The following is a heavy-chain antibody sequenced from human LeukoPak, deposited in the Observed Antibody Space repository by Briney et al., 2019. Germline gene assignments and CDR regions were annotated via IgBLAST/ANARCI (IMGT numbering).Heavy chain of an antibody. D-gene: IGHD3-10*01. V-gene: IGHV1-2*02. CDR3: AIPAPPDYYGSGSYAFDI. CDR2: INPNSGGT. J-gene: IGHJ3*02. CDR1: GYTFTDYY. Sequence: ASVKVSCKASGYTFTDYYIHWVRQAPGQGLEWMGWINPNSGGTNYAQKFQGRVTMTRDTSISTAYMELSRLRSDDTAVYYCAIPAPPDYYGSGSYAFDIWGQGTMVTVSS.